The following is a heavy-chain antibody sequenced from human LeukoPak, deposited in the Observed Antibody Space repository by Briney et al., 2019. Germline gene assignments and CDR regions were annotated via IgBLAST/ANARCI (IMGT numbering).Heavy chain of an antibody. CDR2: INAGNGNT. CDR1: GYTFTSYA. V-gene: IGHV1-3*01. CDR3: ARVDLYYDSSGYSRAANDY. Sequence: ASVKVSCKASGYTFTSYAMHWVRQAPGQRLEWMGWINAGNGNTKYSQNFQDRVTMTTDTPTTTAYMELRSLRSDDTAVYFCARVDLYYDSSGYSRAANDYWGQGTLVTVSS. J-gene: IGHJ4*02. D-gene: IGHD3-22*01.